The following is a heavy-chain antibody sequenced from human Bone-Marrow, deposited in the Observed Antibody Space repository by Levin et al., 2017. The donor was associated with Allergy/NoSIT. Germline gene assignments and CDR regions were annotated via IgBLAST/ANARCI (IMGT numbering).Heavy chain of an antibody. J-gene: IGHJ4*02. V-gene: IGHV3-7*01. CDR1: GFTFSRYW. CDR3: ARDIIRGASDFDS. CDR2: IEDDGDQK. D-gene: IGHD3-10*01. Sequence: GGSLRLSCVASGFTFSRYWMSWVRQAPGQGLEWVANIEDDGDQKNYVDSVKGRFTISRDNAKNSLYLQMNSLRAEDTAVYFCARDIIRGASDFDSWGQGTLVTVSS.